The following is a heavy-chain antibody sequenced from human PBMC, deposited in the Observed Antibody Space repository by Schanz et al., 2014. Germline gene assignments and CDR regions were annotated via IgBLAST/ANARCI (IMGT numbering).Heavy chain of an antibody. CDR2: ISAYNGNT. V-gene: IGHV1-18*01. D-gene: IGHD2-21*02. CDR1: GYTFTSYG. Sequence: QVQLVQSGAEVKKPGASVKVSCKASGYTFTSYGISWVRQAPGQGLEWMGWISAYNGNTKYPQKLQGRVTMTTDTSTSTAYMKLRSLRSDDTAVDYCAKAEYDVMTDSYSRLDPWGQGTLVTVSS. CDR3: AKAEYDVMTDSYSRLDP. J-gene: IGHJ5*02.